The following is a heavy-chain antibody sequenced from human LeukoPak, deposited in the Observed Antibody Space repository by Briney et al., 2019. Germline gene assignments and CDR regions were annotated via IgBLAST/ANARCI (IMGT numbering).Heavy chain of an antibody. D-gene: IGHD6-19*01. CDR2: IYSGGST. CDR1: GFIVNNIY. J-gene: IGHJ4*02. Sequence: GGSLRLSCAASGFIVNNIYMTWVRQAPGKGLEWVSIIYSGGSTFYADSVKGRFTISRDNSNNTLFLQMNSLRAEDTAVYYCAREIWAGTDYWGQGTLVTVSS. CDR3: AREIWAGTDY. V-gene: IGHV3-66*01.